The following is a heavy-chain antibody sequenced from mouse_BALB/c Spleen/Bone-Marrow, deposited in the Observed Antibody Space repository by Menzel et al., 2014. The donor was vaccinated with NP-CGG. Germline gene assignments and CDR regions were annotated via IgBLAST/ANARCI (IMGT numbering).Heavy chain of an antibody. CDR2: MWIGGST. Sequence: VKLVESGPGLVQPAQSLSITCTVSGFSLTSYAIHWVRQSPGKGLEWLGVMWIGGSTDYNAAFISRLNITKDNSKSQVFFKMNSLQTNDTAIYYCVRNGLRLRGAVDYWGQGTSVTVSS. J-gene: IGHJ4*01. V-gene: IGHV2-2*02. D-gene: IGHD2-4*01. CDR3: VRNGLRLRGAVDY. CDR1: GFSLTSYA.